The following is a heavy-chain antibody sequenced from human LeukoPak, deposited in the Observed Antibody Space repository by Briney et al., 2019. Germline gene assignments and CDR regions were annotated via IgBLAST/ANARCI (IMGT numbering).Heavy chain of an antibody. V-gene: IGHV3-23*01. Sequence: GGSLRLSCAASGFTFSSYAMSWVRQAPGKGLEWVSAISGSGGSTYYADSVKGRFTIPRDNSKNTLYLQMNSLRAEDTAVYYCARMSTQRTKYFDYWGQGTLVTVSS. CDR3: ARMSTQRTKYFDY. J-gene: IGHJ4*02. CDR2: ISGSGGST. CDR1: GFTFSSYA. D-gene: IGHD1-1*01.